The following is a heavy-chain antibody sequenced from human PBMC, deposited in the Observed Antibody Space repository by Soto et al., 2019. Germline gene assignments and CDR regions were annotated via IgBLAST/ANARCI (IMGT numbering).Heavy chain of an antibody. J-gene: IGHJ4*02. Sequence: ASVKVSCKASGYTFTSYGISWVRQAPGQGLEWMGWISAYNGNTNYAQKFQGRVTITRDTSASTAYLQWSSLKASDTAMYYCARHGIAVAGTKRYFDYWGQGTLVTVSS. V-gene: IGHV1-18*01. CDR2: ISAYNGNT. CDR3: ARHGIAVAGTKRYFDY. D-gene: IGHD6-19*01. CDR1: GYTFTSYG.